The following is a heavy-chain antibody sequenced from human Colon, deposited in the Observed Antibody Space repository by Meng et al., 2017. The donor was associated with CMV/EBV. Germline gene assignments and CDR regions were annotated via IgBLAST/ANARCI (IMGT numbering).Heavy chain of an antibody. V-gene: IGHV3-23*01. CDR2: ISGSGSNT. CDR1: GFTFKTHV. J-gene: IGHJ6*02. Sequence: ESLKISGGASGFTFKTHVMNWVRQAPGKGPEWVSSISGSGSNTYYADSVKGRFTISRDNSKNMFYLQMNSLRGEDTAVYYCTKNVKGGYCTSTSCFIPGMDVWGQGTTVTVSS. CDR3: TKNVKGGYCTSTSCFIPGMDV. D-gene: IGHD2-2*01.